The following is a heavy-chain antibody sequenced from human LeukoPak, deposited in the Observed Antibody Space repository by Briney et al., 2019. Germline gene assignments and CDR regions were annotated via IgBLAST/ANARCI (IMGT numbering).Heavy chain of an antibody. CDR2: IYSGGST. D-gene: IGHD2-8*01. CDR1: GFTVSSNY. V-gene: IGHV3-66*01. CDR3: ATALFCTNGVCWDMAV. J-gene: IGHJ6*03. Sequence: GGSLRLSCAASGFTVSSNYMSWVRQAPGKGLEWVSVIYSGGSTYYADSVKGRFTISRDDSKNSLYLQMNSLKTEDTAVYYCATALFCTNGVCWDMAVWGKGTTVTVSS.